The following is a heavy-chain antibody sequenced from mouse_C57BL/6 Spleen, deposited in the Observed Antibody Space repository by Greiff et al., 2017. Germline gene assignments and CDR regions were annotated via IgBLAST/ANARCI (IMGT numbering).Heavy chain of an antibody. CDR3: ARGYGNSYGFAY. CDR2: IHPNSGST. J-gene: IGHJ3*01. D-gene: IGHD1-1*01. CDR1: GYTFTSYW. Sequence: QVQLQQPGAELVKPGASVKLSCKASGYTFTSYWMHWVKQTPGQGLAWIGMIHPNSGSTNYNEKFKSKATLTVDKSYNTAYMQLSSLTSEDSAVYYCARGYGNSYGFAYWGQGTLVTVSA. V-gene: IGHV1-64*01.